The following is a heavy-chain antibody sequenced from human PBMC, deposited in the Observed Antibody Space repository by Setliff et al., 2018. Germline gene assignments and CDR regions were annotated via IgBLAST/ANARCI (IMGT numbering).Heavy chain of an antibody. D-gene: IGHD3-10*01. CDR2: IYYSGLT. CDR3: AGYQGSGSNYKVVNWFDP. Sequence: SETLSLTCTVSGGSISSSYWSWIRQPPGKGLEWIGYIYYSGLTYYTPSLRSRATISVDTSKNRFSLQLSSVTAADTAVYYCAGYQGSGSNYKVVNWFDPWGQGTLVTVSS. CDR1: GGSISSSY. J-gene: IGHJ5*02. V-gene: IGHV4-59*04.